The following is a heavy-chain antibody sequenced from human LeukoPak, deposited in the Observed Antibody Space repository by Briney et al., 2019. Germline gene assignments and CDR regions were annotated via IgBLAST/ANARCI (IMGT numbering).Heavy chain of an antibody. V-gene: IGHV3-30*18. CDR1: GFTFSSYG. CDR2: ISYDGSNK. CDR3: AKPSLGSSWYFDY. Sequence: GGSLRLSCAASGFTFSSYGMHWVRQAPGKGLEWEAVISYDGSNKYYADSVKGRFTISRDNSKNTLYLQMNSLRAEDTAVYYCAKPSLGSSWYFDYWGQGTLVTVSS. J-gene: IGHJ4*02. D-gene: IGHD6-13*01.